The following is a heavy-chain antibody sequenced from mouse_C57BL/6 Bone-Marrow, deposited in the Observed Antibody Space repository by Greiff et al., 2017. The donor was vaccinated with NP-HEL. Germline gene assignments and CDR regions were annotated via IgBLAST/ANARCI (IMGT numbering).Heavy chain of an antibody. Sequence: VQLQESGPGLVAPSQRLSITCTVSGFSLTSYAISWVRQPPGKGLEWLGVIWTGGGTNYNSALKSRLSISKDNSKSQVFLKMNSLQTDDTARYYCARAYYSNYEYYAMDYWGQGTSVTVSS. CDR2: IWTGGGT. J-gene: IGHJ4*01. CDR3: ARAYYSNYEYYAMDY. D-gene: IGHD2-5*01. CDR1: GFSLTSYA. V-gene: IGHV2-9-1*01.